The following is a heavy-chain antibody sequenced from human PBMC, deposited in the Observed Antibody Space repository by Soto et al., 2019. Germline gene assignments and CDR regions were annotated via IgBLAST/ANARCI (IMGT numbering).Heavy chain of an antibody. CDR1: GFTFSNSA. CDR3: AKGCPDDGTCFFFDY. CDR2: ISFDGNNI. Sequence: QVQLVESGGGVVQPGGSLRLSCAASGFTFSNSAMHWVRQAPGKGLEWVSYISFDGNNIYYPDSVRGRFTISRDNYKSTLSLQLNSLRAEDTAVYYFAKGCPDDGTCFFFDYWGQGVLVSVSS. D-gene: IGHD2-8*01. V-gene: IGHV3-30*04. J-gene: IGHJ4*02.